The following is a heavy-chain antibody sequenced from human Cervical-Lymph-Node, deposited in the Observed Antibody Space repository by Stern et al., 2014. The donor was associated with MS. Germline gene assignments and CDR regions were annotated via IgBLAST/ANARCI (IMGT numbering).Heavy chain of an antibody. CDR3: ARDGSSWSLNWFDP. Sequence: VQLVESGPGLVKPSQTLSLTCTVSGGSVSSGTYYWSWIRQPAGQGLEWIGRIHTTGSTNSNPALKSRVTISFAPPKTHFSLNLRSVPAADTAVYYCARDGSSWSLNWFDPWGQGTLVTVSS. CDR2: IHTTGST. CDR1: GGSVSSGTYY. D-gene: IGHD6-13*01. J-gene: IGHJ5*02. V-gene: IGHV4-61*02.